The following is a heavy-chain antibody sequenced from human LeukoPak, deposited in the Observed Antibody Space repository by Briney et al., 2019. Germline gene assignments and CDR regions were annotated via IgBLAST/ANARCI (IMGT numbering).Heavy chain of an antibody. CDR1: GDSVSSYY. V-gene: IGHV4-4*07. J-gene: IGHJ4*02. CDR3: AREGSSRPFDY. D-gene: IGHD1-26*01. Sequence: PSETLSLTCTVSGDSVSSYYWTWLRQPAGKGLEWIGRIYSSGTTHYSPSLKSRVTMSVDTSKNQFTLKLSSVTAADTAVYYCAREGSSRPFDYWGQGTLVTVSS. CDR2: IYSSGTT.